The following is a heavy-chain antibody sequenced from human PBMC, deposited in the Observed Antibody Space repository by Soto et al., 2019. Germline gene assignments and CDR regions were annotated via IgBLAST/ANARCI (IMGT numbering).Heavy chain of an antibody. J-gene: IGHJ4*02. CDR1: NGSISSSNYH. CDR3: ARRKHGDSSGWGEFDY. D-gene: IGHD6-19*01. V-gene: IGHV4-39*01. Sequence: QLQLQESGPGLVKPSETLSLTCTVSNGSISSSNYHWGWIRQAPGKGLECLGSIYYSGTTYYNPSLKSRVTISVETSKNQFSLKLSSVTAADTAVYYCARRKHGDSSGWGEFDYWGQGTLVTVSS. CDR2: IYYSGTT.